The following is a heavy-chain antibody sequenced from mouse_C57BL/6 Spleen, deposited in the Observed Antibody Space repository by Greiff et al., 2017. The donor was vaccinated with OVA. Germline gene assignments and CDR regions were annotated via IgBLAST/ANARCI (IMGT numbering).Heavy chain of an antibody. D-gene: IGHD1-1*01. CDR2: FYPGSGSI. CDR3: ARHLYYYGSPYAMDY. J-gene: IGHJ4*01. V-gene: IGHV1-62-2*01. Sequence: VKLQESGAELVKPGASVKLSCKASGYTFTEYTLHWVKQRSGQGLEWIGWFYPGSGSIKYNEKFKDKATLTADKSSSTVYMELSRLTSEDSAVYFCARHLYYYGSPYAMDYWGQGTSVTVSS. CDR1: GYTFTEYT.